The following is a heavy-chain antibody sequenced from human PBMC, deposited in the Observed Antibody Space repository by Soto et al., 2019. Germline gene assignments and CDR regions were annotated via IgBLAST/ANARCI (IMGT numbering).Heavy chain of an antibody. Sequence: ASVKVSCKASGGTFSSYAISWVRQAPGQGLEWMGGIIPIFGTANYAQKFQGRVTITADESTSTAYMELSSRRSEDTAVYYCASGLRNAGDYYYYYGMDVWGQGTTVTVSS. V-gene: IGHV1-69*13. J-gene: IGHJ6*02. CDR3: ASGLRNAGDYYYYYGMDV. CDR2: IIPIFGTA. CDR1: GGTFSSYA. D-gene: IGHD4-17*01.